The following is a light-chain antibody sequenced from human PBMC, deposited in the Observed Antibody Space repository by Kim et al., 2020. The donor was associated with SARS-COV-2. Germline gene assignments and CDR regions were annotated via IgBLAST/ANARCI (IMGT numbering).Light chain of an antibody. V-gene: IGLV5-39*01. CDR1: SVVSVAIYN. CDR3: AIWYSNPWG. CDR2: YKADSNK. Sequence: FPCTVRSVVSVAIYNLYWYQLKPGRLPQFLLRYKADSNKQQSSGVPSRFSGSTDASTNAGLLVISVLQSQDEADYYCAIWYSNPWGFGGGTQLSV. J-gene: IGLJ3*02.